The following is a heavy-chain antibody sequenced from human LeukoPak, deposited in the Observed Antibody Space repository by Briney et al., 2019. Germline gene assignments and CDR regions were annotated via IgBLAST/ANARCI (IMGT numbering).Heavy chain of an antibody. CDR1: GFTFSSYG. J-gene: IGHJ4*02. V-gene: IGHV3-30*03. D-gene: IGHD1-26*01. CDR3: TELLLDY. CDR2: ISYDGSNK. Sequence: PGGSLRLSCAASGFTFSSYGMHWVRQAPGKGLEWVAVISYDGSNKYYADSVKGRFTISRDNSKNTLYLQMNSLRAEDTAVYYCTELLLDYWGQGTLVTVSS.